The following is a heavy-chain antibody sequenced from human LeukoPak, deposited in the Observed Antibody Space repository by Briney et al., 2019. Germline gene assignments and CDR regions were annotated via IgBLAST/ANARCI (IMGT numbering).Heavy chain of an antibody. D-gene: IGHD1-14*01. Sequence: ASVKVSCKASGYTFTNYDINWVRQATGQGLEWMGWMSPNSGNTGYAQKFQGRVTITRDTSISTAYMELSSLRSEETAVYYCARVTGYFYYYMDVWGKGTTVTVSS. V-gene: IGHV1-8*03. J-gene: IGHJ6*03. CDR1: GYTFTNYD. CDR2: MSPNSGNT. CDR3: ARVTGYFYYYMDV.